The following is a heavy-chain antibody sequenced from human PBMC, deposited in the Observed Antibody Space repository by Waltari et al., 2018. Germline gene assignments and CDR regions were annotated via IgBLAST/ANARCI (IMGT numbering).Heavy chain of an antibody. D-gene: IGHD3-3*01. CDR3: ASSKRFLYYYYMDV. J-gene: IGHJ6*03. CDR2: IIPIFGTA. CDR1: GGTFSSYA. V-gene: IGHV1-69*14. Sequence: QVQLVQSGAEVKKPGSSVQVSCKASGGTFSSYAISRVRQAPGQGLEWMGGIIPIFGTANYAQKFQGRVTITADKSTSTAYMELSSLRSEDTAVYYCASSKRFLYYYYMDVWGKGTTVTVSS.